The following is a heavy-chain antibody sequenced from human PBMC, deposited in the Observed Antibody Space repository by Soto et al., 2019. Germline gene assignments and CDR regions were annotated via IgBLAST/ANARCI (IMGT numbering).Heavy chain of an antibody. V-gene: IGHV3-53*04. D-gene: IGHD4-17*01. Sequence: SXRLSCAASGFTVSSNYMNWVRQAPGKGLEWVAVIYSDDNTYYADSVKGRFTISRHNSKNTLYLQMNSLRIEDTAVYFCXXXXXXXXSYGTXHSYLDVWGKGTTVTVSS. CDR3: XXXXXXXXSYGTXHSYLDV. CDR2: IYSDDNT. CDR1: GFTVSSNY. J-gene: IGHJ6*03.